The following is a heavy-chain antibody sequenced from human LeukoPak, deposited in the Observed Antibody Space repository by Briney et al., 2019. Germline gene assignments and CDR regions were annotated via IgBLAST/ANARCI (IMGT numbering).Heavy chain of an antibody. J-gene: IGHJ5*02. Sequence: ASVKVSCKASGYMFTGYYMHWVRQAPGQGLEWMGWINPNSGGTNYVQKFQGRVTMTRDTSISTAYMELSSLRSDDTAVYYCARDIRGDCSSTSCLNWFDPWGQGTLVTVSS. CDR2: INPNSGGT. D-gene: IGHD2-2*01. V-gene: IGHV1-2*02. CDR3: ARDIRGDCSSTSCLNWFDP. CDR1: GYMFTGYY.